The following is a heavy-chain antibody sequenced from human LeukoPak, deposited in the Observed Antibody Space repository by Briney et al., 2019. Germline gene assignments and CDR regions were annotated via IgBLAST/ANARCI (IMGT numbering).Heavy chain of an antibody. CDR1: GVSISSSSYY. Sequence: SETLSLTCTVSGVSISSSSYYWGWIRQPPGKGLEWIGSIYCSGTTYFNPSLKSRVTISVDTSKNQFSLKLSSVTAADTAVYYCARHAADSSGFYNYYGMDVWGQGTTVTVSS. CDR3: ARHAADSSGFYNYYGMDV. CDR2: IYCSGTT. J-gene: IGHJ6*02. V-gene: IGHV4-39*01. D-gene: IGHD3-22*01.